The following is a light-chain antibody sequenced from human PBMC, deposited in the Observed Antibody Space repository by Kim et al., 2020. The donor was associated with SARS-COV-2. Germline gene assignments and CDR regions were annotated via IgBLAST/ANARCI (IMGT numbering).Light chain of an antibody. V-gene: IGLV3-25*03. CDR2: KDS. J-gene: IGLJ3*02. CDR1: ALPKQY. CDR3: QSADSSGTHWV. Sequence: SYELTQPPSVSVSTGQTARITCSGDALPKQYAYWYQQKPGQAPVLVIYKDSERPSGIPERFSGSSSGTTVTLTISGVQAEDEADYYCQSADSSGTHWVFGGGTQLTVL.